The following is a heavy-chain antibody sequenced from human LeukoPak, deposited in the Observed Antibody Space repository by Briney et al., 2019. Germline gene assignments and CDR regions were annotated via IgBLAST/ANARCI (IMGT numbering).Heavy chain of an antibody. J-gene: IGHJ4*02. D-gene: IGHD5-24*01. CDR1: GYTFTGYY. CDR2: INPNSGGT. V-gene: IGHV1-2*02. Sequence: ASVKVSCKASGYTFTGYYMHWVRQAPGQGLEWMGWINPNSGGTNYAQKFQGRVTMTRDTSISTAYMELSRLRSDDTAVYYCARDGSRLEMATPYAWYYLDYWGQGTLVTVSS. CDR3: ARDGSRLEMATPYAWYYLDY.